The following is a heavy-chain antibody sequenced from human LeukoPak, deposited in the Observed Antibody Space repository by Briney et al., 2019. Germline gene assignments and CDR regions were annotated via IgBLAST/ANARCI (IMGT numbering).Heavy chain of an antibody. D-gene: IGHD3-10*01. Sequence: PGGSLRLSCAASGFTLSSYAMHWVRQAPGKGLEWVAVISYDGSNKYYADSVKGRFTISRDNSKNTLYLQMNSLRAEDTAVYYCARDQGNYYGSGSLFDIWGQGTMVTVSS. CDR3: ARDQGNYYGSGSLFDI. CDR2: ISYDGSNK. V-gene: IGHV3-30*04. CDR1: GFTLSSYA. J-gene: IGHJ3*02.